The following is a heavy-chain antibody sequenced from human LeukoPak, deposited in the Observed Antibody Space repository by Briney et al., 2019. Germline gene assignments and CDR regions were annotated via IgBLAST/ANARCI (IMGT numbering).Heavy chain of an antibody. J-gene: IGHJ4*02. Sequence: GGSLRLSCAASGFTFSNYAMSWVRQAPGKGLEWVSAISGSGTTTYYADSVKGRFTISRDKSKNTLYLQMNSLRAEDTAMYYCARGYCSGGSCYAFDHWGQGTLVTVSS. CDR2: ISGSGTTT. D-gene: IGHD2-15*01. CDR3: ARGYCSGGSCYAFDH. CDR1: GFTFSNYA. V-gene: IGHV3-23*01.